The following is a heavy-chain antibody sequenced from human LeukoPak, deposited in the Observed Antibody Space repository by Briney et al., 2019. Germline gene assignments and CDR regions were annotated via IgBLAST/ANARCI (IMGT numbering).Heavy chain of an antibody. Sequence: GGSLRLSCSASGFTFSTYSMTWVRQAPGKGLEWVSYISSSSSTIYYADSVKGRFTIYRDNAKNSLYLQMNSLRAEETAVYYCARGIVGATGYFDYWGQGTLVTVSS. V-gene: IGHV3-48*01. CDR2: ISSSSSTI. CDR1: GFTFSTYS. D-gene: IGHD1-26*01. CDR3: ARGIVGATGYFDY. J-gene: IGHJ4*02.